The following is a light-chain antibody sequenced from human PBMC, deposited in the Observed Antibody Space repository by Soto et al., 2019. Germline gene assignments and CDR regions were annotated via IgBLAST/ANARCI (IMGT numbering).Light chain of an antibody. CDR1: SSDVGGYNY. CDR2: DVT. V-gene: IGLV2-14*03. J-gene: IGLJ1*01. Sequence: QSVLTQPAYVSGSPGQSITISCTGTSSDVGGYNYVSWYQHHPGKATKLIIYDVTNRPSGVSNPFSGSKSGNTASLTISGLQPEDEADYYCSSYTTSNTRQIVFGTGTKVTVL. CDR3: SSYTTSNTRQIV.